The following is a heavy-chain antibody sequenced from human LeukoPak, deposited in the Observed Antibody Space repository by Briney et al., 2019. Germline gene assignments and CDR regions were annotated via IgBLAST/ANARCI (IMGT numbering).Heavy chain of an antibody. CDR2: IKQDGSEK. Sequence: PGGSLRLSCAASGFTFSSYWVTWVRQAPGKGLEWVAKIKQDGSEKYYVDSVKGRFTISRDNAKNSLYLQMNSLGAEDTAVYYCARRGTSSSWAHFDYWGQGTLVTVSS. CDR1: GFTFSSYW. J-gene: IGHJ4*02. V-gene: IGHV3-7*05. CDR3: ARRGTSSSWAHFDY. D-gene: IGHD6-13*01.